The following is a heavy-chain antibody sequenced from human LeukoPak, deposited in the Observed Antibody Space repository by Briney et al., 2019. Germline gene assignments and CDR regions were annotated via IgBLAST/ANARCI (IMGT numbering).Heavy chain of an antibody. Sequence: GGSLRLSCVVSGFTFSSYGMNWVRQAPGKGLEWVSSISSRSSHIYYADSVKGRFTISRDNAKNSLYLQMNSLRAEDTAVYYCARGVGGGMDVWGQGTTVTVSS. J-gene: IGHJ6*02. CDR3: ARGVGGGMDV. V-gene: IGHV3-21*01. CDR1: GFTFSSYG. D-gene: IGHD1-26*01. CDR2: ISSRSSHI.